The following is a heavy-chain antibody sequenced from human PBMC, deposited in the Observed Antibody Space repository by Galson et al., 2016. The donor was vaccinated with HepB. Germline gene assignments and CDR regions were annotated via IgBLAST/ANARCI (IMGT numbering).Heavy chain of an antibody. V-gene: IGHV1-18*04. Sequence: SVKVSCKASGYTFSSYDISWVRQAPGQGLEWMGWVSANNGDTNYAQKLQGRVTMTTDTSTNTAYMELRSVSSDDTAVYYCARDADTGIGFDYWGQGTLVTVTS. CDR3: ARDADTGIGFDY. CDR2: VSANNGDT. J-gene: IGHJ4*02. CDR1: GYTFSSYD. D-gene: IGHD5-18*01.